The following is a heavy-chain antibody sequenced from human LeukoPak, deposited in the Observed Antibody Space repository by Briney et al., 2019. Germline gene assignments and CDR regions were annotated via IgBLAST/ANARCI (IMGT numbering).Heavy chain of an antibody. CDR2: IYYSGST. D-gene: IGHD1-26*01. CDR3: ASSRVVGATTYNY. CDR1: GGSISSYY. Sequence: SGTLSLTCTVSGGSISSYYWSWIRQPPGKGLEWIGYIYYSGSTIYNPSLKSRVTISVDTSKNQFSLKLSSVTAADTAVYYCASSRVVGATTYNYWGQGTLVTVSS. J-gene: IGHJ4*02. V-gene: IGHV4-59*01.